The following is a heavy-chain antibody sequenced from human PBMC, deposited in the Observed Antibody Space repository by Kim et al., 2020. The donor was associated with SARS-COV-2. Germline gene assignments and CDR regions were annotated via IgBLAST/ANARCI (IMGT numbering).Heavy chain of an antibody. V-gene: IGHV3-23*01. J-gene: IGHJ6*02. Sequence: GGSQRLSCAASGFTFSSYAMSWVRQAPGKGLEWVSAISGSGGSTYYADSVKGRFTISRDNSKNTLYLQMNSLRAEDTAVYYCAMVWDQLLRYYYGMDVWGQGTTVTVSS. CDR2: ISGSGGST. D-gene: IGHD2-2*01. CDR3: AMVWDQLLRYYYGMDV. CDR1: GFTFSSYA.